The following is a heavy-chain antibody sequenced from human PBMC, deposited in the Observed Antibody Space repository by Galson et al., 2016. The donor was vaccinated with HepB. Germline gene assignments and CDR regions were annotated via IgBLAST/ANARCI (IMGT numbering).Heavy chain of an antibody. CDR3: AKRAGDGLPYWYFDI. CDR2: FTGNGGNT. J-gene: IGHJ2*01. CDR1: GFTFSSYA. Sequence: SLRLSCAASGFTFSSYAMNWVRQAPGKGLEWVSSFTGNGGNTFYADSVKGRFTISRDNSKNTSYLQMNSLRAEDTALYYCAKRAGDGLPYWYFDIWGRGTLVTVSS. D-gene: IGHD7-27*01. V-gene: IGHV3-23*01.